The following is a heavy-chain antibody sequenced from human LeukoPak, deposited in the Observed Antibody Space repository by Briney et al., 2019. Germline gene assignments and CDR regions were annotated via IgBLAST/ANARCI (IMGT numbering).Heavy chain of an antibody. J-gene: IGHJ6*02. CDR1: GGSISSYY. Sequence: PSETLSLTCTVSGGSISSYYWSWIRQPPGKGLEWIGYIYDSGSTNYNPSLQSRVTISVDTSKNQLSLKLSSVTAADTAVYYCARGGSGYDSFYYYGMDVWGQGTTVTVSS. CDR3: ARGGSGYDSFYYYGMDV. D-gene: IGHD5-12*01. CDR2: IYDSGST. V-gene: IGHV4-59*01.